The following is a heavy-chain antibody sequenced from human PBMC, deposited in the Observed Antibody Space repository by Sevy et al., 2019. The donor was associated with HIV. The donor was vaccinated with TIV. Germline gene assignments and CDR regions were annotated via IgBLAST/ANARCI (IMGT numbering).Heavy chain of an antibody. CDR1: GFTFSSYS. V-gene: IGHV3-7*03. J-gene: IGHJ6*03. Sequence: GGSLRLSCAGSGFTFSSYSMSWVRQAPGKGLEWVANIKEDGSEKNYVDSVKGRFTISRDNAKNSLYLQMNSLRAEDTALYYCARARRSYGGSYYYYYYIDVWGKGTTVTVSS. CDR2: IKEDGSEK. D-gene: IGHD5-12*01. CDR3: ARARRSYGGSYYYYYYIDV.